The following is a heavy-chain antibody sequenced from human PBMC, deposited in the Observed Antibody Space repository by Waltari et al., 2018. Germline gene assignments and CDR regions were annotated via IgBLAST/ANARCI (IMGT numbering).Heavy chain of an antibody. CDR1: GYTFTGYY. CDR2: INPNSGGT. J-gene: IGHJ6*03. V-gene: IGHV1-2*02. CDR3: ARDGVAAAGLYYYYYMDV. D-gene: IGHD6-13*01. Sequence: QVQLVQSGAEVKKPGASVKVSCKASGYTFTGYYMHWVRPAPGQGLEWMGWINPNSGGTNYAQKFQGRVTMTRDTSISTAYMELSRLRSDDTAVYYCARDGVAAAGLYYYYYMDVWGKGTTVTVSS.